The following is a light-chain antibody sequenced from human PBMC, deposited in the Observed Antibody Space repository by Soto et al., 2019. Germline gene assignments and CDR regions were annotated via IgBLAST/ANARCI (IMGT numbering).Light chain of an antibody. CDR3: TSFAGSDKLI. CDR2: EVY. CDR1: ASDIGAYNF. J-gene: IGLJ2*01. V-gene: IGLV2-8*01. Sequence: QPVLTQPPSASGSPGQSATISCTGAASDIGAYNFVSWYQQYPGKAPKLMIYEVYKRPSGVPDRFSGSKSGNTASLTVSGLQPEAEADYYCTSFAGSDKLIFGGGTKLTVL.